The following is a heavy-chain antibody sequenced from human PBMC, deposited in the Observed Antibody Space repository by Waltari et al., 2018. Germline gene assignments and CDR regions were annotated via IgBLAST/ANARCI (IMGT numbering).Heavy chain of an antibody. CDR3: ARGVLYHGLFTGHEGGVMGV. V-gene: IGHV1-46*01. Sequence: QVRLVQSGAEVKKPGASVKVSCKASGYTLTNYHMHWVRQAPGQGLEWMGIINPRWGGKNYAQKVRGRGTMIRDTSTRTVYVGLSSLRSEDTAVFFCARGVLYHGLFTGHEGGVMGVWGQGTTVTVSS. J-gene: IGHJ6*02. CDR1: GYTLTNYH. CDR2: INPRWGGK. D-gene: IGHD3-9*01.